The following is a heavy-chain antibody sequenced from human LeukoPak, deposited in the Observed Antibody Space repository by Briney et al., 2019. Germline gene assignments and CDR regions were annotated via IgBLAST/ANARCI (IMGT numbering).Heavy chain of an antibody. D-gene: IGHD6-13*01. Sequence: GGSLRLSCAASGFTFSDHYMDWVRQAPGKGLEWVGRTRNKANSYTTEYAASVKGRFTISRDDSKNSLYLQMNSLKTEDTAVYYCARDLLRYSGSCGGAFDIWGQGTMVTVSS. V-gene: IGHV3-72*01. J-gene: IGHJ3*02. CDR2: TRNKANSYTT. CDR1: GFTFSDHY. CDR3: ARDLLRYSGSCGGAFDI.